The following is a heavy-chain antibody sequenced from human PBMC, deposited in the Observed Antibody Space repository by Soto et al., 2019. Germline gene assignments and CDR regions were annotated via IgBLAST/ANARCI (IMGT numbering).Heavy chain of an antibody. Sequence: QVQLQESGPGLVKPSETLSLTCTVSGGSITSGGYYWSWIRQHPGKGLEWIGYIYYNGRTVYNPSLKSRVIISLDTSKNPSSLKMSSVTAADTAVYYCVRGGGYCISTSCYPFDFWGQGPLVTVSS. CDR3: VRGGGYCISTSCYPFDF. D-gene: IGHD2-2*01. CDR1: GGSITSGGYY. J-gene: IGHJ4*02. CDR2: IYYNGRT. V-gene: IGHV4-31*02.